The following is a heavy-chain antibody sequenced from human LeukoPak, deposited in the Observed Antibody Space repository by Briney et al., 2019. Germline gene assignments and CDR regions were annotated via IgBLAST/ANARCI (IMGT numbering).Heavy chain of an antibody. CDR3: AKDIVVVPAAMTHFQH. J-gene: IGHJ1*01. Sequence: PGGSLRLSCAASGFTFSSYAMSWVRQAPGKGLEWVSAISGSGGSTYYADSVKGRFTIPRDNSKNTLYLQMNSLRAEDTAVYYCAKDIVVVPAAMTHFQHWGQGTLVTVSS. D-gene: IGHD2-2*01. CDR2: ISGSGGST. V-gene: IGHV3-23*01. CDR1: GFTFSSYA.